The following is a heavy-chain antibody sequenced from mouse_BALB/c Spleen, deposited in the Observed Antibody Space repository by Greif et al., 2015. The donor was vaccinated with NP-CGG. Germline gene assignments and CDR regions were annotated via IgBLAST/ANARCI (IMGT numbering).Heavy chain of an antibody. CDR2: INPSNGGT. Sequence: QVQLQQSGAELVKPGASVKLSCKASGYTFTSYYMYWVKQRPGQGLEWIGEINPSNGGTNFNEKFKSKATLTVDKSSSTAYRQLSSLTSEDSAVYYCTRSGYGNYFDYWGQGTTLTVSS. CDR3: TRSGYGNYFDY. J-gene: IGHJ2*01. D-gene: IGHD2-10*02. CDR1: GYTFTSYY. V-gene: IGHV1S81*02.